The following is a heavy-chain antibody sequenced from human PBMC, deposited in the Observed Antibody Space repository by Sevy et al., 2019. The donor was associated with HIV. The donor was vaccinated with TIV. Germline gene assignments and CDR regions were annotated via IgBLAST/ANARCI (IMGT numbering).Heavy chain of an antibody. CDR3: ARIPENWNYVVDY. J-gene: IGHJ4*02. CDR1: GLTFSDYY. V-gene: IGHV3-11*01. CDR2: ISSSGSTI. D-gene: IGHD1-7*01. Sequence: GGSLRLSCAASGLTFSDYYMSWIRQAPGKGLEWVSYISSSGSTIYYADSVKGRFTISRDNAKNSLYLQMNSLRAEDTAVYYCARIPENWNYVVDYWGQGTLVTVSS.